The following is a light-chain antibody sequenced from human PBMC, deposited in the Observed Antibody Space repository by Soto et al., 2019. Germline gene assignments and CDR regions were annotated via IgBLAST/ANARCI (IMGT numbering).Light chain of an antibody. Sequence: DIQMTQSPSTLSASVGDRVTITCRASQSISTWLDWYQQKPGKAPKLLIFDVSSLESGVPSRFSGSGSGTEFTLTISSLQPDDFATYYCQQYSDYSLTFGQGTKLEIK. CDR2: DVS. V-gene: IGKV1-5*01. J-gene: IGKJ2*01. CDR1: QSISTW. CDR3: QQYSDYSLT.